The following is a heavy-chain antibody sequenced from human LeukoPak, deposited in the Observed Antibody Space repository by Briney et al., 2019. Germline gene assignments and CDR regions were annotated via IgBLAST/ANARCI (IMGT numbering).Heavy chain of an antibody. D-gene: IGHD1/OR15-1a*01. V-gene: IGHV3-74*01. J-gene: IGHJ5*02. CDR1: GFTFSAYW. CDR2: INGDGSNT. CDR3: ARDPRNKGFDP. Sequence: PGGSLRLSCAASGFTFSAYWMHWARQVPGKGLVWASCINGDGSNTRYADSVKGRFTTSRDNAKNMMYLQMNSLRVEDTAVYYCARDPRNKGFDPWGQGTLVTVSA.